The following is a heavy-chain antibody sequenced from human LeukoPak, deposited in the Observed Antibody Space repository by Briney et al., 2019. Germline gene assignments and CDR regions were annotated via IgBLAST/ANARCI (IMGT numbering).Heavy chain of an antibody. CDR2: SSSSSYI. D-gene: IGHD6-19*01. V-gene: IGHV3-21*01. Sequence: SSSSSYIYYADSVKGRFTISRDNAKNSLYLQMNSLRAEDTAVYYCARVAGTEYYYYGMDVWGQGTTVTVSS. J-gene: IGHJ6*02. CDR3: ARVAGTEYYYYGMDV.